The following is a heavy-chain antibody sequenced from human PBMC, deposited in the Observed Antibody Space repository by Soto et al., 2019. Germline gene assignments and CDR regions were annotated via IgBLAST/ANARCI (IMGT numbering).Heavy chain of an antibody. J-gene: IGHJ5*01. CDR1: GGSFSGYY. Sequence: SETLSLTCAVYGGSFSGYYWSWIRQPPGKGLEWIGEINPSGNTNYSPSLKSRVTISVDTSKDQFSLKVNSVTAADTAVYYCARLFSSKRYDWFDFWGQGTYDTGSS. CDR3: ARLFSSKRYDWFDF. V-gene: IGHV4-34*01. D-gene: IGHD6-13*01. CDR2: INPSGNT.